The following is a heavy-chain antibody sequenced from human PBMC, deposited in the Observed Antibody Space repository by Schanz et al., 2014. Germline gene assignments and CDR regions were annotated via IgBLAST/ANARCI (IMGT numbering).Heavy chain of an antibody. CDR1: GFTFSTYW. CDR3: AKHVRSLTGNDY. J-gene: IGHJ4*02. CDR2: IGGSGDST. D-gene: IGHD3-9*01. V-gene: IGHV3-23*04. Sequence: VHLVESGGGVVQPGRSLRLSCAASGFTFSTYWMHWVRQAPGKGLVWVSGIGGSGDSTHYADSVKGRFIISRDNSKNTLYLQVNSLRAEDTAVYYCAKHVRSLTGNDYWGQGTLVTVSS.